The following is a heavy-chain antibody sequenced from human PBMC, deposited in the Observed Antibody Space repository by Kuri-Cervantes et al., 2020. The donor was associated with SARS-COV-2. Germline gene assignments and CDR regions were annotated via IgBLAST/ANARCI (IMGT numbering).Heavy chain of an antibody. CDR1: GFTSSSYS. CDR2: ISSSSYI. Sequence: GESLKISCAASGFTSSSYSMNWVRQAPGKGLEWVSSISSSSYIYYADSVKGRFTISRDNAKNSLYLQMNSLRAEDTAVYYCARGRYDFWSGFFPPTLWGQGTLVTVSS. J-gene: IGHJ4*02. D-gene: IGHD3-3*01. V-gene: IGHV3-21*01. CDR3: ARGRYDFWSGFFPPTL.